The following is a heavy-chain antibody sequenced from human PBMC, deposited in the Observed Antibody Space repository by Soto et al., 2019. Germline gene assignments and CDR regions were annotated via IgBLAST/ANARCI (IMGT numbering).Heavy chain of an antibody. CDR2: INHSGST. CDR3: ARGTGIAAAFDY. Sequence: SETLSLTCAVYGGSFSGYYWSWIRQPPGKGLEWIGEINHSGSTNYNPSPKSRVTISVDTSKNQFSLKLSSVTAADTAVYYCARGTGIAAAFDYWGQGTLVTVSS. D-gene: IGHD6-13*01. J-gene: IGHJ4*02. CDR1: GGSFSGYY. V-gene: IGHV4-34*01.